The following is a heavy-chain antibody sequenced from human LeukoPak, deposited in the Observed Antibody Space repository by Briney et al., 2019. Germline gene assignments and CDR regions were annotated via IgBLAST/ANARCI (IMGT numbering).Heavy chain of an antibody. CDR1: GYTFTSYG. V-gene: IGHV1-18*01. CDR3: ARTYYCDSSGYRASWFDP. D-gene: IGHD3-22*01. J-gene: IGHJ5*02. CDR2: ISAYNGNT. Sequence: ASVKVSCKASGYTFTSYGISWVRQAPGQGLEWMGWISAYNGNTNYAQKLQGRVTMTTDTSTSTAYMELRSLRSDDTAVYYCARTYYCDSSGYRASWFDPWGQGTLVTVSS.